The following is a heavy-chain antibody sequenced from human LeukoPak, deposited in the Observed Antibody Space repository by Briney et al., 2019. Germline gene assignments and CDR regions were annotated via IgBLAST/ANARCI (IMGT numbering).Heavy chain of an antibody. D-gene: IGHD2-2*01. CDR2: ISGSGGST. CDR1: GFTFSSYA. Sequence: GGSLRLSCAASGFTFSSYAMSWVRQAPGKGLEWVSAISGSGGSTYYADSVKGRFTISRDNSKNTLYLQMNSLRAEDTAVYYCARAQEYQLLFGYYFDYWGQGTLVTVSS. CDR3: ARAQEYQLLFGYYFDY. J-gene: IGHJ4*02. V-gene: IGHV3-23*01.